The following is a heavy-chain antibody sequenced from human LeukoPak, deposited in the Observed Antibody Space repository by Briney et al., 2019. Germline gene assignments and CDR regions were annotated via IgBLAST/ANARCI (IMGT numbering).Heavy chain of an antibody. D-gene: IGHD3-16*02. Sequence: SVKVSCKASGGTFSSYAISWVRQAPGQGLEWMGRIIPIFGTANYAQRFQGRVTITTDESTSTAYMELSSLRSEDTAVYYCARDPLRLGELSFPFDPWGQGTLVTVSS. CDR3: ARDPLRLGELSFPFDP. CDR2: IIPIFGTA. J-gene: IGHJ5*02. CDR1: GGTFSSYA. V-gene: IGHV1-69*05.